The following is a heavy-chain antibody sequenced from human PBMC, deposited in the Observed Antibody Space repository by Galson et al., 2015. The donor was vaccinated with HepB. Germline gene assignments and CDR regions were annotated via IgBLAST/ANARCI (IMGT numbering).Heavy chain of an antibody. V-gene: IGHV3-23*01. D-gene: IGHD4-17*01. Sequence: SLRLSCAASTLILTKYAMTWVRQAPGKGLEWVSVVSANGATTHYADSVRGRFTIFGDNSKNTLYLQMSSLRLEDTAVYFCAKNYGDYVYDPFDLWGQGTLVTVSS. J-gene: IGHJ4*02. CDR2: VSANGATT. CDR1: TLILTKYA. CDR3: AKNYGDYVYDPFDL.